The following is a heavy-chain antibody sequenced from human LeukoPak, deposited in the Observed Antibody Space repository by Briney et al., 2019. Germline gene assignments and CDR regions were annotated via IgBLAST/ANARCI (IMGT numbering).Heavy chain of an antibody. CDR2: INPNSGGT. V-gene: IGHV1-2*02. J-gene: IGHJ3*02. D-gene: IGHD6-19*01. CDR3: ARSLRDSSGWYHAFDI. CDR1: GYTFTGYY. Sequence: ASVKVSRKASGYTFTGYYMHWVRQAPGQGLEWMGWINPNSGGTNYAQKFQGRVTMTRDTSISTAYMELSRLRSDDTAVYYCARSLRDSSGWYHAFDIWGQGTMVTVSS.